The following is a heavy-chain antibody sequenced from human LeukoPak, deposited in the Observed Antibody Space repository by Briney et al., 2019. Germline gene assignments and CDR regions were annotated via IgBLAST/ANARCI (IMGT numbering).Heavy chain of an antibody. J-gene: IGHJ4*02. CDR1: GGSVSSGSYY. D-gene: IGHD3-10*01. CDR2: IYYSGST. CDR3: ARAPSTYFYGLGTYSNYFDY. Sequence: SETLSLTCTVSGGSVSSGSYYWSWLRQPPGTGLEWIGYIYYSGSTNYNPSLKSRVTIPADTSKNQFSLKLSSVTAADTAVYYCARAPSTYFYGLGTYSNYFDYWGQGTLVTVSS. V-gene: IGHV4-61*01.